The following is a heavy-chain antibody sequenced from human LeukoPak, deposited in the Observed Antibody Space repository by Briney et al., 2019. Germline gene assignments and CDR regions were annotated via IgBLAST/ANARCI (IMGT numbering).Heavy chain of an antibody. V-gene: IGHV4-59*01. Sequence: SETLSLTCTVSGGSISSYYWSWIRQPPGKGLEWIGYIYYSGSTYYNPSLKSRVTISVDTSKNQFSLKLSSVTAADTAVYYCARDPGRFGVGGSYGSYYYYMDVWGKGTTVTVSS. CDR2: IYYSGST. D-gene: IGHD1-26*01. J-gene: IGHJ6*03. CDR1: GGSISSYY. CDR3: ARDPGRFGVGGSYGSYYYYMDV.